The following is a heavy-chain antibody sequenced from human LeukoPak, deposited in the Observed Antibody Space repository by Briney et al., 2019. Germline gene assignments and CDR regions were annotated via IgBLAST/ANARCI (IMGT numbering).Heavy chain of an antibody. D-gene: IGHD1-26*01. J-gene: IGHJ4*02. CDR1: VGSISNGNW. CDR2: IYHTGTT. V-gene: IGHV4-4*02. CDR3: ATRSPLVNAIL. Sequence: SGTLSLTCFLSVGSISNGNWCTWVRQPPGKGLEWIGEIYHTGTTNYNAPLESRATISIDESNNRFSLNLRSLTAADTAIYYWATRSPLVNAILWGQGTLVTVSS.